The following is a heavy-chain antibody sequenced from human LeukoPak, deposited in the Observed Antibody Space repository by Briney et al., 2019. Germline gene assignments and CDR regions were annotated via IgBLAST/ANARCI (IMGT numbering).Heavy chain of an antibody. Sequence: PGGSLRLSCAASGFTLSRYWMSWVRQAPGKGLEWVANIKQDGSETYYVDSVKGRFTISRDNAKNSLYLQMNSLRAEDTAIYYCARLTVTTKDAFDIGGQGTMVIVSS. D-gene: IGHD4-17*01. J-gene: IGHJ3*02. CDR2: IKQDGSET. CDR3: ARLTVTTKDAFDI. CDR1: GFTLSRYW. V-gene: IGHV3-7*02.